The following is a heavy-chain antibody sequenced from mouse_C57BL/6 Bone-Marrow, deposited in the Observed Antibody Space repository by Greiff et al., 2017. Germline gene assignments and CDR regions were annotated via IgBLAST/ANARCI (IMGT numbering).Heavy chain of an antibody. CDR1: GYTFTSYW. CDR3: AREVYYGSSYYFDY. Sequence: QVQLQQPGAELVKPGASVKLSCKASGYTFTSYWMHWVKQRPGQGLEWIGMIHPNSGSTNYNEKFKSKATLTVDKSSSTAYMQLSSLTSEASAGYYCAREVYYGSSYYFDYWGQGTTLTVSS. J-gene: IGHJ2*01. CDR2: IHPNSGST. V-gene: IGHV1-64*01. D-gene: IGHD1-1*01.